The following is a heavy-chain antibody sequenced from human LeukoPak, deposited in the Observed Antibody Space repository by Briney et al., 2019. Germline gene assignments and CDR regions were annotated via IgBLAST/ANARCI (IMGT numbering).Heavy chain of an antibody. CDR2: IYYSGNL. D-gene: IGHD4-11*01. J-gene: IGHJ5*02. CDR1: GDSVSRSSYY. CDR3: ARGRNAYNWFDP. Sequence: SETLSLTCDVTGDSVSRSSYYWGWIRQSPGKGLEWIGSIYYSGNLQFSPSLKSRVTISVDTYKNQFSLRLISVTAADTAMYYCARGRNAYNWFDPWGQGIQVIVSS. V-gene: IGHV4-39*07.